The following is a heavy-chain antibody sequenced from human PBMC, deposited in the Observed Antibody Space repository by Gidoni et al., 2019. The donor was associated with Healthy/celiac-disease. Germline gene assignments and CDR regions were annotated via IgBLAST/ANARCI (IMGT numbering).Heavy chain of an antibody. D-gene: IGHD1-26*01. Sequence: QVQLVASGGGVVQPGRSLRPSCAAPGFTFISYAMHWVRQAPGKGLEWVAVISYDGSNKYYADSVKGRFTISRDNSKNTLYLQMNSLRAEDTAVYYCARAIGTWELLMLVYGMDVWGQGTTVTVSS. J-gene: IGHJ6*02. V-gene: IGHV3-30-3*01. CDR2: ISYDGSNK. CDR3: ARAIGTWELLMLVYGMDV. CDR1: GFTFISYA.